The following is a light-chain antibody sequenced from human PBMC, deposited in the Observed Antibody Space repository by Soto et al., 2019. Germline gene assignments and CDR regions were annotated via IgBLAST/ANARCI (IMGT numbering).Light chain of an antibody. CDR2: ATS. V-gene: IGKV3-15*01. CDR1: QSVSTK. J-gene: IGKJ5*01. Sequence: EIVMTQSPATLSVSPGERATLSCRASQSVSTKVAWYQQKPGQGPRLLIYATSTRATGAPARFSGSGSGTEFPLTISNLQSEDFAVYYCQQYSNWPPITFGQGTRLEMK. CDR3: QQYSNWPPIT.